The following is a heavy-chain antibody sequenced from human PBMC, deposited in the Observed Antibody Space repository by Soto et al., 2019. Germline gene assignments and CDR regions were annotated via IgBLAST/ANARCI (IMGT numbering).Heavy chain of an antibody. D-gene: IGHD3-10*01. J-gene: IGHJ6*04. CDR1: GYTFTSYY. Sequence: ASVKVSCKASGYTFTSYYMHWVRQAPGQGLEWMGIINPSGGSTSYAQKFQGRVTMTRDTSTSTVYMELSSLRSEDTAVYYCAREVYYGWGSSYYYWGMDVWGKGTTVTVPS. CDR3: AREVYYGWGSSYYYWGMDV. V-gene: IGHV1-46*03. CDR2: INPSGGST.